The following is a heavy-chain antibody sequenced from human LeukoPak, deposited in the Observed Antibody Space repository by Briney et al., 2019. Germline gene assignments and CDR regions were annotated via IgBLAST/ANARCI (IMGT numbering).Heavy chain of an antibody. CDR3: ARDSFGVGSGLDY. J-gene: IGHJ4*02. D-gene: IGHD6-25*01. V-gene: IGHV3-21*01. CDR1: GFTFSSYS. Sequence: GGSLRLSCAASGFTFSSYSMNWVRQAPGKGLEWVSSISSSSSYIYYADSVKGRFTISRDNAKNSLYLQMNSLRAEDTAVYYCARDSFGVGSGLDYWGQGTLVTVSS. CDR2: ISSSSSYI.